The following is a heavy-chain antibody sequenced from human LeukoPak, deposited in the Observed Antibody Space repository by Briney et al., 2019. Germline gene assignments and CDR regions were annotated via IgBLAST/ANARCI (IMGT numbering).Heavy chain of an antibody. CDR2: IYYGDSS. D-gene: IGHD3-16*01. CDR1: GGSISSSSYF. CDR3: ASYTSGPETPHDQVDY. J-gene: IGHJ4*02. Sequence: PSETLSLTCTVSGGSISSSSYFWGWIRQPPGKGLEWIGSIYYGDSSYYNPSLKSRVTMPVDTSKNQFSLKLSSVTAADTAVYYCASYTSGPETPHDQVDYWGQGTLVTVSS. V-gene: IGHV4-39*07.